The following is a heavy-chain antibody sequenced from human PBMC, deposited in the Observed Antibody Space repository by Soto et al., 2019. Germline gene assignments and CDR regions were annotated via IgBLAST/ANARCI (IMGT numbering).Heavy chain of an antibody. J-gene: IGHJ6*02. Sequence: QVQLVQSGAEVKKPGSSVKVSCKASGGTFSSYAISWVRQAPGQVLEWMGWIIPIFGTANYAQKFQGRVTITADESTSTAYMELSSLRSEDTAVYYCARDKEAARRYYYYYGMDFWGQGTTVTVAS. D-gene: IGHD6-6*01. CDR1: GGTFSSYA. CDR3: ARDKEAARRYYYYYGMDF. V-gene: IGHV1-69*01. CDR2: IIPIFGTA.